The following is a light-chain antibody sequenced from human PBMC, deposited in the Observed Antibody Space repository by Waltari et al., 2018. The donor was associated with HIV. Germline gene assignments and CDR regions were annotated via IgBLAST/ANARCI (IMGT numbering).Light chain of an antibody. CDR3: QSYDSGLSGSV. Sequence: QSVLTQPPSVSGAPGPRVTISCTGSSSNTGAGYDVHWYQQLPGTPPKLLIYANNNRASGVPDRFSGSKFGPSASLAITGLQAEDEANYYCQSYDSGLSGSVFGGGTKLTVL. CDR1: SSNTGAGYD. CDR2: ANN. V-gene: IGLV1-40*01. J-gene: IGLJ2*01.